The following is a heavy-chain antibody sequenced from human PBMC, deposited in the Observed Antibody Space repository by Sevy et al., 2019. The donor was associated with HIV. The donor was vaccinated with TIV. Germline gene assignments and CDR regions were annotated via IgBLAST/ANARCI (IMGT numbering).Heavy chain of an antibody. D-gene: IGHD3-3*01. CDR2: INPESGDT. CDR3: ARGPLVSYYDFWKRAPDY. CDR1: GYIFSGYY. Sequence: ASVKVSCKASGYIFSGYYFYWVRQAPGQGLELMGWINPESGDTNYARKFQGRVTMTTDTSVTTAYMTLIRLKSNDTALYYWARGPLVSYYDFWKRAPDYWGQGTLVTVSS. J-gene: IGHJ4*02. V-gene: IGHV1-2*02.